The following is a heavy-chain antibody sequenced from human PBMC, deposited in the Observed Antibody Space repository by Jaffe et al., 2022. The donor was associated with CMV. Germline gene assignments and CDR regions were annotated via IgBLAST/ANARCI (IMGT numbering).Heavy chain of an antibody. CDR2: ISSSSSYT. CDR3: ARDYGDYSDWFDP. J-gene: IGHJ5*02. D-gene: IGHD4-17*01. Sequence: QVQLVESGGGLVKPGGSLRLSCAASGFTFSDYYMSWIRQAPGKGLEWVSYISSSSSYTNYADSVKGRFTISRDNAKNSLYLQMNSLRAEDTAVYYCARDYGDYSDWFDPWGQGTLVTVSS. V-gene: IGHV3-11*06. CDR1: GFTFSDYY.